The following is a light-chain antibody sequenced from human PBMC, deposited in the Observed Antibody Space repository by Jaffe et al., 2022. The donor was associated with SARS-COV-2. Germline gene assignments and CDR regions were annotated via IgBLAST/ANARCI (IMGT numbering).Light chain of an antibody. CDR2: GES. CDR1: QSVSTSY. J-gene: IGKJ4*01. CDR3: QQYGGSSLA. Sequence: VVLTQSPGTLSLSPGERATLSCRASQSVSTSYLAWYQHRPGQAPRLLIYGESRRATGIPDRFRASGSGTDFTLDISRLDPEDSAVYYCQQYGGSSLAFGGGTKVEIK. V-gene: IGKV3-20*01.